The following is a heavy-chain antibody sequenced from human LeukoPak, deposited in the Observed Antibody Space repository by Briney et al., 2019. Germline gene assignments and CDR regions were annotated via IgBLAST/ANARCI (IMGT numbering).Heavy chain of an antibody. Sequence: SETLSLTCTVSGGSIGSGSYFWSWIRQPAGKGLEWIGRIYTSGSTNYNPSLKSRVTISVDTSKNQFSLKLSSVTAADTAVYYCARDSLGYCSSTSCYTFDYWGQGTLVTVFS. CDR2: IYTSGST. V-gene: IGHV4-61*02. CDR3: ARDSLGYCSSTSCYTFDY. CDR1: GGSIGSGSYF. D-gene: IGHD2-2*02. J-gene: IGHJ4*02.